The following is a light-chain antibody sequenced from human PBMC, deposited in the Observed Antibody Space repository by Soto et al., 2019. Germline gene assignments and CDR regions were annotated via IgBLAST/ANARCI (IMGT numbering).Light chain of an antibody. Sequence: EIVMKQSPATLSVSPGERATLSCRASQSISNNLAWYQQKPGQDPRLLIYGASTRVTGIPARFSGSGSGTEFTLTISSLQSEDFAVYYCQQYKNGWTFGQGTKVDI. CDR3: QQYKNGWT. CDR1: QSISNN. J-gene: IGKJ1*01. V-gene: IGKV3-15*01. CDR2: GAS.